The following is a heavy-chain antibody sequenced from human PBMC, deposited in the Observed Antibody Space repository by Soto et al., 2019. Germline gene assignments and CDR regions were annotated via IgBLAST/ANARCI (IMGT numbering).Heavy chain of an antibody. V-gene: IGHV4-59*01. CDR2: IHYSGST. CDR3: ARSDGRY. Sequence: PSETLSLTCTVSGGSISNYYWSWIRQPPGKGLEWIGYIHYSGSTNYSPSLKSRVTISVDTSKNQFSLKLSSVTAADTAVYYCARSDGRYWGQGTLVTVSS. CDR1: GGSISNYY. J-gene: IGHJ4*02.